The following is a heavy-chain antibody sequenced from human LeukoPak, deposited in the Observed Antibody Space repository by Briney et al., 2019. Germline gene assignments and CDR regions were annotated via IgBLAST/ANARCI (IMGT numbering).Heavy chain of an antibody. CDR2: IDYSGST. D-gene: IGHD4-17*01. V-gene: IGHV4-59*01. CDR3: AREAWVSGDSKYRYYGIDV. J-gene: IGHJ6*02. Sequence: SETLSLTCTVSGASISSYYWSWIRQPPGKGLEWIGYIDYSGSTNYTPSLKSRVTISVDTSKDQFSLKLSSVTAADTALYYCAREAWVSGDSKYRYYGIDVWGQGTTVTVSS. CDR1: GASISSYY.